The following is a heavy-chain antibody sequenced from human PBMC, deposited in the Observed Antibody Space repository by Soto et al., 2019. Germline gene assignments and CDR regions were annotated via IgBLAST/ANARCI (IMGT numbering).Heavy chain of an antibody. CDR1: GGSISNYY. J-gene: IGHJ5*02. V-gene: IGHV4-59*01. D-gene: IGHD3-9*01. CDR3: VRDYLLTGFDP. Sequence: PSETLSVTCTVSGGSISNYYWTWVRQPPGKGLEWIGYVYYSGSTNYNPSLESRVTISIDASKNQFSLKMKSVTAADTAVYYCVRDYLLTGFDPWGQGALVTVSS. CDR2: VYYSGST.